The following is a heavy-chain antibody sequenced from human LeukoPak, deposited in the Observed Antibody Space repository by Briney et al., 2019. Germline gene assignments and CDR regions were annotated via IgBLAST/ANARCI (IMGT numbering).Heavy chain of an antibody. CDR3: ARGGGSSSAWPLDY. D-gene: IGHD6-6*01. CDR1: GFTFDDYA. V-gene: IGHV3-9*01. J-gene: IGHJ4*02. Sequence: GGSLRLSCAASGFTFDDYAMHWVRQAPGKGLEWVSGIGWNSGGIVYADSVKGRFTISRDNAKNSLYLQMNSLGAEDTAVYFCARGGGSSSAWPLDYWGQGTLVTVPS. CDR2: IGWNSGGI.